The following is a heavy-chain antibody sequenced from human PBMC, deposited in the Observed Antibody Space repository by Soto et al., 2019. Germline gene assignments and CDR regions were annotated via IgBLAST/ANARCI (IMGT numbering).Heavy chain of an antibody. D-gene: IGHD6-13*01. CDR3: ATVRSRWNIDY. CDR2: IYHSGST. J-gene: IGHJ4*02. V-gene: IGHV4-30-4*01. Sequence: QVQLQESGPGLAKPSQTLSLTCTVSGGSISTDDHFWSWIRQPPGKGLEWIGYIYHSGSTHYNPSLKSRLFISLDTSKNQFSLQLTSVTAADTAVYYCATVRSRWNIDYWGQGTLVTVSS. CDR1: GGSISTDDHF.